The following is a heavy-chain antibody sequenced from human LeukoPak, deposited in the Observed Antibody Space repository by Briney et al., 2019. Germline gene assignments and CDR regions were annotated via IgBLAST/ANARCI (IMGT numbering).Heavy chain of an antibody. CDR2: IYYSGTT. Sequence: SQTLSLTCDVSGASISSGDYSWNWIRQPPGKGLEWIGYIYYSGTTHYNPSLKSLFTISVDRSKNQFSLKLTSVTAADTAVYYCARGRDYFYYFDYWGQGTLVTVSS. CDR1: GASISSGDYS. V-gene: IGHV4-30-2*01. CDR3: ARGRDYFYYFDY. D-gene: IGHD3-10*01. J-gene: IGHJ4*02.